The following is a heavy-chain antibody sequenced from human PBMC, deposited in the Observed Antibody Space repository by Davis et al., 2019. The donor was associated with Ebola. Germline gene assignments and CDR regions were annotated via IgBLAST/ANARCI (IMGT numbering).Heavy chain of an antibody. CDR1: GYSFTSYW. D-gene: IGHD5-12*01. CDR3: ARGENSGYDPFDY. CDR2: IYPGDSDT. V-gene: IGHV5-51*01. J-gene: IGHJ4*02. Sequence: GESLKISCKGSGYSFTSYWIGWVRQTPGKGLEWMGIIYPGDSDTRYSPSFQSQVTISADKSISTAYLQWSSLKASDTAMYYCARGENSGYDPFDYWGQGTLVTVSS.